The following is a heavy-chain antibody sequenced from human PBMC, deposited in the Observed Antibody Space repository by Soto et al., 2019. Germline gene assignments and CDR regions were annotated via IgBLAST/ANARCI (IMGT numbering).Heavy chain of an antibody. J-gene: IGHJ4*02. V-gene: IGHV4-30-4*01. CDR1: GGSISSGDYY. CDR2: IYYSGST. Sequence: ALEILSLTCTVSGGSISSGDYYWSWIRQPPGKGLEWIGYIYYSGSTYYNPSLKSRVTISVDTSKNQFSLKLSSVTAADTAVYYCARYCSGGSCYEGRSSLFDYWGQGTLVTVSS. D-gene: IGHD2-15*01. CDR3: ARYCSGGSCYEGRSSLFDY.